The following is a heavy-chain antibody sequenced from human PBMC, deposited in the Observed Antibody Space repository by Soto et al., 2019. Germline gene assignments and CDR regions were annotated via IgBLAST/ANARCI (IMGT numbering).Heavy chain of an antibody. CDR2: ISGSGGST. CDR3: AKDPGASSDWPGGLY. D-gene: IGHD6-19*01. V-gene: IGHV3-23*01. CDR1: GFTFSSYA. Sequence: EVQLLESGGGLVQPGGSLRLSCAASGFTFSSYAMSWVRQAPGKGLEWVSAISGSGGSTYYADSVKGRFTISRDNSKNTLDLQMNSRRAEDTAVYYCAKDPGASSDWPGGLYWSQGTLVTVSS. J-gene: IGHJ4*02.